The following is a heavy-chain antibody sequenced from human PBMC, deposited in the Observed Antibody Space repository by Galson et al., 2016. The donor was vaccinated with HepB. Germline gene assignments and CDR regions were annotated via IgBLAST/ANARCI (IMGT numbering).Heavy chain of an antibody. J-gene: IGHJ5*02. CDR1: GYTFTSYE. Sequence: SVKVSCKASGYTFTSYEVHWVRQAPGQGLEWVGWMNPNSGHTGHAQNFQGRVTLTRNTSTSTAYMELSTLRSDDTAVYYCARKSWNASYSWFDAWGQGTQVIVSS. D-gene: IGHD1-1*01. CDR3: ARKSWNASYSWFDA. CDR2: MNPNSGHT. V-gene: IGHV1-8*01.